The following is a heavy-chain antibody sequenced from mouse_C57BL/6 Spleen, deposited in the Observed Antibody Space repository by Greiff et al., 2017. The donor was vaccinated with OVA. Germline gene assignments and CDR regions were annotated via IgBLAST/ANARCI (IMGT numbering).Heavy chain of an antibody. CDR2: IDPSDSET. CDR3: ARGAAQGDY. CDR1: GYTFTSYW. V-gene: IGHV1-52*01. D-gene: IGHD3-1*01. J-gene: IGHJ4*01. Sequence: QVQLKQPGAELVRPGSSVKLSCKASGYTFTSYWMHWVKQRPIQGLEWIGNIDPSDSETQYNQKFKDKATLTVDKSSSTAYMQLSSLTSEDSAVYYCARGAAQGDYWGQGTSVTVSS.